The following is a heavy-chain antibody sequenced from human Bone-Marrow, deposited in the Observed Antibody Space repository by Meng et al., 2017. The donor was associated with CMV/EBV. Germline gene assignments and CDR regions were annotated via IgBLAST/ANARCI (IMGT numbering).Heavy chain of an antibody. V-gene: IGHV4-39*07. Sequence: SETLSLTCTVSGGSISSSSYYWGWIRQPPGKRLEWIGSIYYNGSTYYNPSLKSRVTISVDTSKNQFSLKLSSVTAADTAVYYCARVLGAFDIWGQGTMVTVSS. CDR2: IYYNGST. CDR1: GGSISSSSYY. D-gene: IGHD2-8*02. J-gene: IGHJ3*02. CDR3: ARVLGAFDI.